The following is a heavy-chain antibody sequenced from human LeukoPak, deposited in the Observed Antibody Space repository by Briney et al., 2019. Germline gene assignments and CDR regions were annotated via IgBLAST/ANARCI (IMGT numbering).Heavy chain of an antibody. Sequence: ASVKVSCKASGYTFTSYDINWVRQATGQGLEWMGWMNPNSGNTGYAQKFQGRVTMTRNTSISTGYMELSSLRSEDTAVYYCARSMGDYGYYYYYMDVWGKGTTVTVSS. V-gene: IGHV1-8*01. CDR2: MNPNSGNT. D-gene: IGHD4-17*01. CDR1: GYTFTSYD. J-gene: IGHJ6*03. CDR3: ARSMGDYGYYYYYMDV.